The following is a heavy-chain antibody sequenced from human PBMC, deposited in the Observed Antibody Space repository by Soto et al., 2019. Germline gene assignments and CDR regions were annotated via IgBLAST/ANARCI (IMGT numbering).Heavy chain of an antibody. D-gene: IGHD3-16*02. CDR3: ARDRYPGDAFDI. CDR1: GGTFSSYT. Sequence: QVQLVQSGAEVKKPGSSVKVSCKASGGTFSSYTISWVRQAPGQGLEWMGRIIPILGIANYAQKFQGRVTITADKSTSTAYMELSSLRSEDTAVYYCARDRYPGDAFDIWGQGTMVTVSS. J-gene: IGHJ3*02. V-gene: IGHV1-69*08. CDR2: IIPILGIA.